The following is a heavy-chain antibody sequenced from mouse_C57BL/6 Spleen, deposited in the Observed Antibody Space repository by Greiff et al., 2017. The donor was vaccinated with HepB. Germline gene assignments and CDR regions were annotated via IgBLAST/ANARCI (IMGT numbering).Heavy chain of an antibody. CDR3: TRGHYYGSSQLAY. CDR1: GYTFTDYE. V-gene: IGHV1-15*01. J-gene: IGHJ3*01. Sequence: VQLQQSGAELVRPGASVTLSCKASGYTFTDYEMHWVKQTPVHGLEWIGAIDPETGGTAYNQKFKGKAILTADKSSSTAYMELSSLTSEDSAVYYCTRGHYYGSSQLAYWGQGTLVTVSA. CDR2: IDPETGGT. D-gene: IGHD1-1*01.